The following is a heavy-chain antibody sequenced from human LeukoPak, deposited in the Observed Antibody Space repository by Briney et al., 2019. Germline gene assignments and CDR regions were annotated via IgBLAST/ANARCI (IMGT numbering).Heavy chain of an antibody. CDR3: ARCLQWEGHDY. J-gene: IGHJ4*02. CDR1: GYSISSGYY. Sequence: SETLSLTCAVSGYSISSGYYWCWIRQPPGKGLEWIGSIYHSGSTYYNPSLKSRVTISVDTSKNQFSLKLSSVTAADTAVYYCARCLQWEGHDYWGQGTLVTVSS. D-gene: IGHD1-26*01. V-gene: IGHV4-38-2*01. CDR2: IYHSGST.